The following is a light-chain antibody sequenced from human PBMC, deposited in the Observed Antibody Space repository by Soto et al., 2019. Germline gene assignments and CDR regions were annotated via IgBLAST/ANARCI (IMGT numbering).Light chain of an antibody. CDR3: QQRSNWLALT. CDR1: QRGSSY. V-gene: IGKV3-11*01. CDR2: DAS. Sequence: VLSQSPATVSLSPGERATLSCRASQRGSSYLAWYQQKPGQAPRLLIYDASNRATGIPARFSGSGSGTDFTLTISSLEPEDFAVYYCQQRSNWLALTFGGGTNVDI. J-gene: IGKJ4*01.